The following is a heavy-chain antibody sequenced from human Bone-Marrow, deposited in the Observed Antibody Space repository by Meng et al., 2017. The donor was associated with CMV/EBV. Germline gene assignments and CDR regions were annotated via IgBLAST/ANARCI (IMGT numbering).Heavy chain of an antibody. CDR2: IRYDGSNK. V-gene: IGHV3-30*02. D-gene: IGHD1-26*01. CDR1: GFTFTRHD. CDR3: AKDLTGDNAFDV. Sequence: GESLKISCAASGFTFTRHDMHWVRQAPGKGLEWVAFIRYDGSNKYYADSVKGRFTISRDNSKNTLYVQMNSLRAEDTAVYYCAKDLTGDNAFDVWGQGTMATVSS. J-gene: IGHJ3*01.